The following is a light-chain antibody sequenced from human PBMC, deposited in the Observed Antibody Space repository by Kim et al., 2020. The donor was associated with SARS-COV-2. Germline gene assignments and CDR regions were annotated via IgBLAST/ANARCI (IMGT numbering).Light chain of an antibody. CDR3: QQYNSYSWT. CDR1: QSISSS. CDR2: DAS. J-gene: IGKJ1*01. Sequence: DIQMTQSPSTLSASVGDRVTITCRASQSISSSLAWYQQKPGKAPKLLIYDASSLDSGVPSRFSGGGSGTEFTLTISSLQPDDFATYYCQQYNSYSWTFGQGTKVDIK. V-gene: IGKV1-5*01.